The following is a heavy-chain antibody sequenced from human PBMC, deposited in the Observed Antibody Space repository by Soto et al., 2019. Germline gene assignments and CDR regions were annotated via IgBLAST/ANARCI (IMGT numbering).Heavy chain of an antibody. CDR3: ARQRGYCSSTSCYEGSSFDY. D-gene: IGHD2-2*01. CDR1: GYSFTSYW. CDR2: IYPGDSDT. Sequence: EVQLVQSGAEVKKPGESLKISCKGSGYSFTSYWIGWVRQVPGKGLEWMGIIYPGDSDTRYSPSFQGQVTISADKSISTAYLQWSSLKASDTAMYYCARQRGYCSSTSCYEGSSFDYWGQGTLVTVSS. J-gene: IGHJ4*02. V-gene: IGHV5-51*01.